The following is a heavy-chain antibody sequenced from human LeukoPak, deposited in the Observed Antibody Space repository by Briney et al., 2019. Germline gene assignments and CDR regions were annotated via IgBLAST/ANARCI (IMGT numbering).Heavy chain of an antibody. CDR2: IDSDSLYL. Sequence: GGSLGLSCAASGFSFSTYSLNWVRQAPGKGLEWLSSIDSDSLYLFYADSVKGRFTVSRDNAKNSLFLQMNSLRDDDTAVYYCARAGYYYDVDYWSQGTLVTVSS. CDR1: GFSFSTYS. CDR3: ARAGYYYDVDY. D-gene: IGHD3-22*01. J-gene: IGHJ4*02. V-gene: IGHV3-21*01.